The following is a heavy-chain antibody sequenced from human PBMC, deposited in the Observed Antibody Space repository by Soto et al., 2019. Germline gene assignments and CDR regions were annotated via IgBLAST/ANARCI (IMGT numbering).Heavy chain of an antibody. CDR2: IYWNDDK. Sequence: SGPTLVNPTQPLTLTCTFSGFSPSTSGVGVGWIRQPPGKALEWLALIYWNDDKRYSPSLKSRPTITKDTSKNQVVLTMTNMDPVDTATYYRAHNRYDFCSDPGEYDMDTLGQETTLTISS. D-gene: IGHD3-3*01. J-gene: IGHJ6*02. V-gene: IGHV2-5*01. CDR1: GFSPSTSGVG. CDR3: AHNRYDFCSDPGEYDMDT.